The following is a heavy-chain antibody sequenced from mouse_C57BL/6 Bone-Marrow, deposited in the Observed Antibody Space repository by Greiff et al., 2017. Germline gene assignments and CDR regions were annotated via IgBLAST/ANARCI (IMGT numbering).Heavy chain of an antibody. V-gene: IGHV14-4*01. D-gene: IGHD2-3*01. J-gene: IGHJ3*01. CDR1: GFNIKDDY. Sequence: EVQLQESGAELVRPGASVKLTCTASGFNIKDDYMHWVKQRPEQGLEWIGWIDPENGDTEYASKFQGKATITADTPSNTAYLQLSSLTSEDTAVYYWTTDGYLRSAWFSYWGQGTLVTVSA. CDR2: IDPENGDT. CDR3: TTDGYLRSAWFSY.